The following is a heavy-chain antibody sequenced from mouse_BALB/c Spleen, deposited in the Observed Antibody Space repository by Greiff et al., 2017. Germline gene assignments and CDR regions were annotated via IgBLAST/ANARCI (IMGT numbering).Heavy chain of an antibody. CDR2: ISDGGSYT. Sequence: EVQRVESGGGLVKPGGSLKLSCAASGFTFSDYYMYWVRQTPEKRLEWVATISDGGSYTYYPDSVKGRFTISRDNAKNNLYLQMSSLKSEDTAMYYCARVGGYWGQGTLVTVSA. D-gene: IGHD4-1*01. CDR3: ARVGGY. J-gene: IGHJ3*01. CDR1: GFTFSDYY. V-gene: IGHV5-4*02.